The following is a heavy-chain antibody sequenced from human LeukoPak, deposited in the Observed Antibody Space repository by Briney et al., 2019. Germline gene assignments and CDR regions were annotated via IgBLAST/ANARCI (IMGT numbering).Heavy chain of an antibody. CDR2: IGTAGDT. Sequence: PGGSLRLSCAASGFTFSSYDMHWVRQATGKGLEWVSAIGTAGDTYYPGSVKGRFTISRENAKNSLYLQMNGLRAEDTAVYYCARALAMIDDYGMDVWGHGTTVTVSS. D-gene: IGHD3-22*01. V-gene: IGHV3-13*01. J-gene: IGHJ6*02. CDR1: GFTFSSYD. CDR3: ARALAMIDDYGMDV.